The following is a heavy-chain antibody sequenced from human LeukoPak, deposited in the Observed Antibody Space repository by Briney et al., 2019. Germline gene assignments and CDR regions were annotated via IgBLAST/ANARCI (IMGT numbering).Heavy chain of an antibody. Sequence: SETLSLTCSVSGGSISSYYWSWIRQPPGKGLEWIGYSYYRMSTNYNPSLKSRVTISVDTSKNQFSLKLTSVTSADTAVYYCARERVSAGEGAFDIWGQGTMVTVSS. CDR1: GGSISSYY. D-gene: IGHD6-13*01. J-gene: IGHJ3*02. V-gene: IGHV4-59*01. CDR3: ARERVSAGEGAFDI. CDR2: SYYRMST.